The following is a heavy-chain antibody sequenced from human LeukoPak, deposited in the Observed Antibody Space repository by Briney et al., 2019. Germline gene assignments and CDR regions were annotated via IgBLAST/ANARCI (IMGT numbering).Heavy chain of an antibody. D-gene: IGHD6-19*01. CDR1: GFTFSSYA. CDR3: ARDLGLGRGWYGGDY. J-gene: IGHJ4*02. Sequence: GGSLRLSCAASGFTFSSYAMHRVRQAPGKGLEWVAIISNDGSSKYYADSVKGRFTLSRENSKYTVYLQMNSLRAEDTAVYYCARDLGLGRGWYGGDYWGQGTLVTVSS. V-gene: IGHV3-30-3*01. CDR2: ISNDGSSK.